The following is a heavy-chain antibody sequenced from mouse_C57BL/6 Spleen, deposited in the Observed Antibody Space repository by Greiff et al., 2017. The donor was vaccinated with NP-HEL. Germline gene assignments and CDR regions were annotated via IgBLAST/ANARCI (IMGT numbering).Heavy chain of an antibody. J-gene: IGHJ2*01. CDR2: IDPETGGT. V-gene: IGHV1-15*01. CDR3: TRGNYDYDFGFDD. Sequence: VKLVESGAELVRPGASVTLSCKASGYTFTDYEMHWVKQTPVHGLEWIGAIDPETGGTAYTQKFQGKATLTADKSSSTAYMELRSLTSEDSAVYYCTRGNYDYDFGFDDWGQGTTLTVSS. CDR1: GYTFTDYE. D-gene: IGHD2-4*01.